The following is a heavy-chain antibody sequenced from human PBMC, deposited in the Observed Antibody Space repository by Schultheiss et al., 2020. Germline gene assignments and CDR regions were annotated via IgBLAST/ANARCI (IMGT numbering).Heavy chain of an antibody. J-gene: IGHJ6*02. V-gene: IGHV4-34*01. D-gene: IGHD3-10*01. CDR3: ASGQWGEDV. CDR1: GGSFSGYY. Sequence: SETLSLTCAVYGGSFSGYYWSWVRQPPGKGLEWIGEIYHSGSTNYNPSLKSRVTISVDKSKNQFSLKLSSVTAADTAVYYCASGQWGEDVWGQGTTVTVSS. CDR2: IYHSGST.